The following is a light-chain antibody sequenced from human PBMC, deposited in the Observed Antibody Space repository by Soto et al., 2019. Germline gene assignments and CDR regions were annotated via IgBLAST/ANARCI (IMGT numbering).Light chain of an antibody. CDR1: HNINTR. CDR3: QEYNSYSPFT. J-gene: IGKJ3*01. V-gene: IGKV1-5*01. Sequence: DVQMTQSPSSLSASVGDRVTITCRATHNINTRLAWYQQKPGKAPKLLIYDASSLKSGVPSRFSGSGSRTAFTLTISILQPDDFATYYCQEYNSYSPFTFAPGTKVDIK. CDR2: DAS.